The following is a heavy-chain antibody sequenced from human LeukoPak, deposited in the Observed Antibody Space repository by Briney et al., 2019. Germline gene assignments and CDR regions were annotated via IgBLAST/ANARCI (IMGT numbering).Heavy chain of an antibody. CDR3: ARAQTDMITFGGVIVAYYFDY. D-gene: IGHD3-16*02. CDR2: ISSSSTYI. CDR1: GFTFSTYY. V-gene: IGHV3-21*01. J-gene: IGHJ4*02. Sequence: GGSLRLSCAASGFTFSTYYMNWVRQAPGKGLEWVSSISSSSTYIYYADSVKGRFTISRDNAKNSLYLQMNSLRAEDTAVYYCARAQTDMITFGGVIVAYYFDYWGQGTLVTVSS.